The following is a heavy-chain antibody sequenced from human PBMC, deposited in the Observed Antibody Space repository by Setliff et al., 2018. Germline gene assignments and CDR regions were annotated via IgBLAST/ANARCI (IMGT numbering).Heavy chain of an antibody. D-gene: IGHD3-9*01. CDR3: ARPSKYYDILTGYYHNWFDP. V-gene: IGHV4-39*01. CDR1: GGSISSSSYY. J-gene: IGHJ5*02. Sequence: KLSETLSLTCTVSGGSISSSSYYWGWIRQPPGKGLEWIGSIFYSGSTYYNPSLKSRVTISVDTSKNQFSLKLSSVAAADTAVYYCARPSKYYDILTGYYHNWFDPWGQGTLVTVSS. CDR2: IFYSGST.